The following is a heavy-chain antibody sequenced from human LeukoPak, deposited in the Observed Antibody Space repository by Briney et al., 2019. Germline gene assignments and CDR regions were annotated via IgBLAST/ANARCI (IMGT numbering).Heavy chain of an antibody. CDR3: ARRKTHGSGSYPYYYYYGMDV. CDR1: GGTFSSYA. V-gene: IGHV1-69*13. CDR2: IIPIFGTA. D-gene: IGHD3-10*01. Sequence: ASVKVSCKASGGTFSSYAISWVRQAPGQGLEWMGGIIPIFGTANYAQKFQGRVTITADESTSTAYMELSSLRSEDTAVYYCARRKTHGSGSYPYYYYYGMDVWGKGTTVTVSS. J-gene: IGHJ6*04.